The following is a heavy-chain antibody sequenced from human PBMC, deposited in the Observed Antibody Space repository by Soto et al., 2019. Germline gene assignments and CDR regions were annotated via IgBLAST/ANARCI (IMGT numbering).Heavy chain of an antibody. CDR3: ARGIWNIEEMIYGFYFDP. Sequence: PSETLSLTCGVYGGSFRNYYWIWVRQPPGKGLEWIGYISQSGATYYNPSLERRVTISMDTSKNAFSLNLSSVTADDTAVYYCARGIWNIEEMIYGFYFDPWGPGTLVTVSS. V-gene: IGHV4-34*01. CDR1: GGSFRNYY. D-gene: IGHD2-8*01. CDR2: ISQSGAT. J-gene: IGHJ5*02.